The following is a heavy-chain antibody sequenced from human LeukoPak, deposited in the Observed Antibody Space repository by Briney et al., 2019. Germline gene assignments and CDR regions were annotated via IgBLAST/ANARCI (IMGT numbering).Heavy chain of an antibody. J-gene: IGHJ6*02. D-gene: IGHD6-19*01. CDR2: IRYDGSNK. V-gene: IGHV3-30*02. CDR3: VKDLIASSGWSGEYYYGMDV. CDR1: GFTFSSYG. Sequence: GGSLRLSCAASGFTFSSYGMHWVRQAPGKGLEWVAFIRYDGSNKYYADSVKGRFTISRDNSKNTLYLQMNSLRAEDTAVYYCVKDLIASSGWSGEYYYGMDVWGQGTTVTVSS.